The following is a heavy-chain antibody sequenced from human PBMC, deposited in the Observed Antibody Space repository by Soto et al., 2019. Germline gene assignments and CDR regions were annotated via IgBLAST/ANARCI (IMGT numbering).Heavy chain of an antibody. CDR3: ARDKRDLRFLEWSYYFDF. CDR2: ISNDGSHK. J-gene: IGHJ4*02. Sequence: QVQLVESGGGVVQPGRSLRLSCAASGFTFSSYTMHWVREAPGKGLEWVAVISNDGSHKDYADSVKGRFTISRDNSKNTLNLQMNSLRVEDTAVYYCARDKRDLRFLEWSYYFDFWGQGTLVTVSS. CDR1: GFTFSSYT. D-gene: IGHD3-3*01. V-gene: IGHV3-30-3*01.